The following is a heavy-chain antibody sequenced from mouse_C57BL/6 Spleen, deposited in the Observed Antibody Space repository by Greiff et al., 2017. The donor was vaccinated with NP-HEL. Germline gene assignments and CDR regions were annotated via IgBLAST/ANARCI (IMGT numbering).Heavy chain of an antibody. Sequence: VQLKESGGDLVKPGGSLKLSCAASGFTFSSYGMSWVRQTPDKRLEWVATISSGGSYTYYPDSVKGRFTISRDNAKNTLYLQMSSLKSEDTAMYYCARHDHSGWYFDVWGTGTTVTVSS. CDR3: ARHDHSGWYFDV. CDR2: ISSGGSYT. V-gene: IGHV5-6*01. CDR1: GFTFSSYG. D-gene: IGHD1-3*01. J-gene: IGHJ1*03.